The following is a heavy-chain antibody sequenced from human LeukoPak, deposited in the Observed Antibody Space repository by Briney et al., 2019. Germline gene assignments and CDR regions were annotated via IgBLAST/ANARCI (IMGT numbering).Heavy chain of an antibody. CDR3: ARDSPEWEVNSSSLHYYMDV. CDR2: ISAYNGNT. J-gene: IGHJ6*03. Sequence: ASVKVSCKASGYTFTSYGISWVRQAPGQGLEWMGWISAYNGNTNYAQKLQGRVTMTTDTSTSTAYMELSRLRSDDTAVYYCARDSPEWEVNSSSLHYYMDVWGKGTTVTISS. CDR1: GYTFTSYG. D-gene: IGHD6-13*01. V-gene: IGHV1-18*01.